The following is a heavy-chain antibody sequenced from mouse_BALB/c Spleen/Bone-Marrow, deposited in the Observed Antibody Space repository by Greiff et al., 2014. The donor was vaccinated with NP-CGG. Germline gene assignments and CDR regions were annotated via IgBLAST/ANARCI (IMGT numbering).Heavy chain of an antibody. CDR3: APYYYGSSQFAY. CDR2: IDPANGNT. CDR1: GFNIKDTY. V-gene: IGHV14-3*02. Sequence: EVQLQQSGAELVKPGAPVKLSCTASGFNIKDTYMHWVKQRPGQGLEWIGRIDPANGNTKYDPKFQGKATITADTSSNTAYLQLSSLTSEDTAVYYCAPYYYGSSQFAYWGQGTLVTVSA. J-gene: IGHJ3*01. D-gene: IGHD1-1*01.